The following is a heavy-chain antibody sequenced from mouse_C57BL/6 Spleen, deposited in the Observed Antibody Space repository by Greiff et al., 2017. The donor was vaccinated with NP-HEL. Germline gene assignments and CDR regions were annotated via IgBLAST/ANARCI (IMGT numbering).Heavy chain of an antibody. CDR1: GYTFTSYW. CDR2: IHPNSGST. V-gene: IGHV1-64*01. CDR3: ARRGGQDYFDY. D-gene: IGHD1-1*02. Sequence: QVHVKQPGAELVKPGASVKLSCKASGYTFTSYWMHWVKQRPGQGLEWIGMIHPNSGSTNYNEKFKSKATLTVDKSSSTAYMQLSSLTSEDSAVYYCARRGGQDYFDYWGQGTTLTVSS. J-gene: IGHJ2*01.